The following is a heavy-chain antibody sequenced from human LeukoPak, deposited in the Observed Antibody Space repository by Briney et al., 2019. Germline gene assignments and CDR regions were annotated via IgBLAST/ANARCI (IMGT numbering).Heavy chain of an antibody. D-gene: IGHD3-9*01. CDR2: INPNTGGT. J-gene: IGHJ4*02. V-gene: IGHV1-2*02. CDR3: ARVHATGYFSLDLGY. Sequence: ASVKVSCKASGYTFTGYFMHWVRQAPGQGLDWMGWINPNTGGTKYAQKFQGRVTMTRDTSIGTAYMERSTVTSDDTAVYFCARVHATGYFSLDLGYWGQGTLVTVSS. CDR1: GYTFTGYF.